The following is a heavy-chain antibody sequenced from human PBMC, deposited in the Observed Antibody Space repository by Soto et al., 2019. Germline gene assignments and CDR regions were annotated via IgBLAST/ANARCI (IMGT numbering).Heavy chain of an antibody. CDR2: IYYSGTT. Sequence: QVQLQESGPGLVKPSQTLSLICIVSGGSISSGAFGSYWTWIRQHPGKGLEWIGYIYYSGTTYYNPSLKSRPPISMDTSENQFSLELTSVTAADTAIYFCASGHDAYKVRYWGQGTLVTVSS. J-gene: IGHJ4*02. V-gene: IGHV4-31*03. CDR3: ASGHDAYKVRY. CDR1: GGSISSGAFGSY. D-gene: IGHD1-1*01.